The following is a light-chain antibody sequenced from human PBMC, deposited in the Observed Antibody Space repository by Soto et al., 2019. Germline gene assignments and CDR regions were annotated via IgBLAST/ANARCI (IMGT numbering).Light chain of an antibody. Sequence: QSVLTQPPSVSGAPGQRVTISCTGSSSNIGAGYDVHWYQQLPGTAPKLLIYGNSNRPSGVPDRFSGSKSGTSASLAITGLQAEDEADYYCQSYDSSLNGSLDVFGTGTKVTVL. CDR2: GNS. V-gene: IGLV1-40*01. J-gene: IGLJ1*01. CDR1: SSNIGAGYD. CDR3: QSYDSSLNGSLDV.